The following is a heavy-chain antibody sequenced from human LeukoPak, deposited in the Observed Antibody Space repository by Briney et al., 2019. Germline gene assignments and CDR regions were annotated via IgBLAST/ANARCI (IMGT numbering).Heavy chain of an antibody. Sequence: PGGSLRLSCAASGFTFSTYAMSWVRQAPGKGLEWVSAISGSGGSTYYADFVKGRFTLSRDNSKNALYLQMNSLRAEDTAVYYCAKGGCSSSICPPPRYYYMDVWGKGTTVTVSS. V-gene: IGHV3-23*01. CDR3: AKGGCSSSICPPPRYYYMDV. D-gene: IGHD2-2*01. J-gene: IGHJ6*03. CDR2: ISGSGGST. CDR1: GFTFSTYA.